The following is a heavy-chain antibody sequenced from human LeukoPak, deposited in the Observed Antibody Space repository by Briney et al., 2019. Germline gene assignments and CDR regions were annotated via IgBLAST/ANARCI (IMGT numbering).Heavy chain of an antibody. CDR2: INSDGSGT. CDR1: GFTFSTYW. V-gene: IGHV3-74*01. D-gene: IGHD3-10*01. CDR3: ARDNYGFLDY. Sequence: GGSLRLCSAASGFTFSTYWMHWVRQAPGKGLVWVSQINSDGSGTSYADSVKGRFTISRDNAKNTLYLQMNSLGAEDTAVYYCARDNYGFLDYWGQGTLVTVSS. J-gene: IGHJ4*02.